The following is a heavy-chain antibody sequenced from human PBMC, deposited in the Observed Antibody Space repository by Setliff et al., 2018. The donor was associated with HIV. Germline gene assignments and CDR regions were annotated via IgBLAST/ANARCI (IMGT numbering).Heavy chain of an antibody. CDR3: ARGRXXXXLGXDGP. CDR1: GGSFGVYR. CDR2: IXSSGTT. Sequence: SETLSLTCTISGGSFGVYRWSWIRQSAGRGLEWIGRIXSSGTTDYKPYLKGRVAISVDTYRNQFSLGVTSVTAADTAVYICARGRXXXXLGXDGPWGPXXLVTVS. J-gene: IGHJ4*03. D-gene: IGHD3-16*01. V-gene: IGHV4-4*07.